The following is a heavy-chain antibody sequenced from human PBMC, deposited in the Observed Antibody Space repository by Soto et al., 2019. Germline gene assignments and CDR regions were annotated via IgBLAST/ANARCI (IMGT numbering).Heavy chain of an antibody. CDR3: ARDQNPIIAAAGPYY. Sequence: GGSLRLSCAASGFTVSSNYMSWVRQAPGKGLEWVSVIYSGGSTYYADSVKGRFTISRDNSKNTLYLQMNSLRAEDTAVYYCARDQNPIIAAAGPYYWGQGTLVTVSS. D-gene: IGHD6-13*01. V-gene: IGHV3-53*01. CDR2: IYSGGST. CDR1: GFTVSSNY. J-gene: IGHJ4*02.